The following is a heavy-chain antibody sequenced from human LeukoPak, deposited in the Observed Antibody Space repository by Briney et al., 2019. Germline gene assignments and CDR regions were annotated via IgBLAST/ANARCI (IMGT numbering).Heavy chain of an antibody. CDR1: GYTFTSYG. D-gene: IGHD6-19*01. Sequence: ASVKVSCKASGYTFTSYGISRVRQAPGQGLEWMGWISAYNGNTNYAQKLQGRVTMTTDTSTSTAYMELRSLRSDDTAVYYCARAGPYSSGWLRSGYYYYYMDVWGKGTTVTVSS. CDR3: ARAGPYSSGWLRSGYYYYYMDV. J-gene: IGHJ6*03. V-gene: IGHV1-18*01. CDR2: ISAYNGNT.